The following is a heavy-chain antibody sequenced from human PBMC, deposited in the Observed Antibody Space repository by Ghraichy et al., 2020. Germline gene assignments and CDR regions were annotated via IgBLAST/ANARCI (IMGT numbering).Heavy chain of an antibody. CDR3: SKSTPSTVTTSDF. CDR2: ISRDGGST. CDR1: GFTFVDYT. J-gene: IGHJ4*02. V-gene: IGHV3-43*01. D-gene: IGHD4-17*01. Sequence: GESLNISCAASGFTFVDYTMHWVRQAPGKGLAWLSLISRDGGSTYYADSVRGRFTISRDNIKNSLYLQMDSLRSEDTALYYCSKSTPSTVTTSDFWGRGTLVTVSS.